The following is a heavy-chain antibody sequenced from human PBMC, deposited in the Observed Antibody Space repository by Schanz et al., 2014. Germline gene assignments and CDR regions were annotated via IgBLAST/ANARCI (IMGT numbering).Heavy chain of an antibody. V-gene: IGHV3-23*04. D-gene: IGHD2-15*01. CDR1: GFTFSSYA. CDR2: ISHSGGSK. Sequence: EVQLVESGGGLVKPGGSLRLSCAASGFTFSSYAMTRVRQAPGKGLEWVSSISHSGGSKYYADSVKGRFTISRDNSENTLYLQMNSLSADDTAVFDCAKGMGYCSGGTCYDYYYYGLDVWGQGTTVTVSS. J-gene: IGHJ6*02. CDR3: AKGMGYCSGGTCYDYYYYGLDV.